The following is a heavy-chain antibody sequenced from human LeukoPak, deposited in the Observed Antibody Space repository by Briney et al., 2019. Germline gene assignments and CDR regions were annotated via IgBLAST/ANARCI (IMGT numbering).Heavy chain of an antibody. Sequence: SETLSLTCAVYGGSFSGYYWSWIRQPPGKGLEWIGEINHSGSTNYNPSLKSRVTISVDTSKNQFSLKLSSVTAADTAVHYCARRIVGATSYYFDYWGQGTLVTVSS. J-gene: IGHJ4*02. CDR3: ARRIVGATSYYFDY. D-gene: IGHD1-26*01. CDR2: INHSGST. V-gene: IGHV4-34*01. CDR1: GGSFSGYY.